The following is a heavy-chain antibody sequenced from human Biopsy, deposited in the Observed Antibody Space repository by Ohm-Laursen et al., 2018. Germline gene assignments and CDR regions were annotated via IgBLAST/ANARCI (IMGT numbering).Heavy chain of an antibody. CDR3: ARDLLEWSLPS. CDR2: IYPNSGGT. J-gene: IGHJ4*02. V-gene: IGHV1-2*02. D-gene: IGHD3-3*01. Sequence: GASVKVSCKAFGDAFLGYYLHWVRRAPGQGLEWMGSIYPNSGGTDFAQKFQGRVSMTRDTSVSTAYLELSSLRSDDTAIYYCARDLLEWSLPSWGQGTLVTVSS. CDR1: GDAFLGYY.